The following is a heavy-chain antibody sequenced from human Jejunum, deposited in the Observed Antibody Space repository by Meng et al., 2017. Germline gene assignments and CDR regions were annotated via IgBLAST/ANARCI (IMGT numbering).Heavy chain of an antibody. J-gene: IGHJ4*02. CDR2: IWFDGSKT. D-gene: IGHD6-19*01. CDR1: GFTFRSYG. CDR3: ARYRSGSSDY. V-gene: IGHV3-33*01. Sequence: QGRLVGSGGGVVQPGTSLRLSCAASGFTFRSYGMHWVRQAPGKGLEWVAVIWFDGSKTYYADSVKGRFTVSRDNSKNTLYLQMNSLRADDTAVYYCARYRSGSSDYWGPGTLVTVSS.